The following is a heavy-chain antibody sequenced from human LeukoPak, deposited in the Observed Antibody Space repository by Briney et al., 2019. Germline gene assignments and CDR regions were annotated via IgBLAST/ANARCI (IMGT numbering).Heavy chain of an antibody. D-gene: IGHD4-17*01. CDR3: AINYLYGDFLTAFDY. J-gene: IGHJ4*02. CDR2: IKQDGSEK. CDR1: GFTFSSYW. Sequence: PGGSLRLSCAASGFTFSSYWMSWVRQAPGKGLECVANIKQDGSEKYYVDSVKGRFTISRDNAKNSLYLQMNSLRAEDTAVYYWAINYLYGDFLTAFDYWGQGTLVTVSS. V-gene: IGHV3-7*01.